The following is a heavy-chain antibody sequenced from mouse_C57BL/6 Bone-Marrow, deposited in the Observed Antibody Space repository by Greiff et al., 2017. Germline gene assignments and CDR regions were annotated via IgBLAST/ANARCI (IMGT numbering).Heavy chain of an antibody. CDR2: IYPGDGDT. CDR3: ARYRGGFAY. D-gene: IGHD2-12*01. Sequence: VQLQESGPELVKPGASVKISCKASGYAFSSSWMNWVKQRPGKGLEWIGRIYPGDGDTNYNGKFKGKATLTADKSSSTAYMQLSSLTSEDSAVYFCARYRGGFAYWVQGTLVTVSA. V-gene: IGHV1-82*01. J-gene: IGHJ3*01. CDR1: GYAFSSSW.